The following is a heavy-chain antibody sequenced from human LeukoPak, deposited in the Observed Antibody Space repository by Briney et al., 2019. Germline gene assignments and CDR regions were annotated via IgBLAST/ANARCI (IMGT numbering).Heavy chain of an antibody. CDR2: ISYDGSNK. J-gene: IGHJ4*02. CDR1: GFTFSSYA. D-gene: IGHD5-12*01. Sequence: GGSLRLSCAASGFTFSSYAMHWVRQAPGKGLEWVAVISYDGSNKYYADSVKGRFTISRDNSKNTLYLQMNSLRAEDTAVYYCAREEGGYVWDYWGQGTLVTVSS. V-gene: IGHV3-30-3*01. CDR3: AREEGGYVWDY.